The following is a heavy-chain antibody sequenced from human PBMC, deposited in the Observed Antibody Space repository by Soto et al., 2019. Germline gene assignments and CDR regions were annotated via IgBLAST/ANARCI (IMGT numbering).Heavy chain of an antibody. CDR1: GGSISSGGYY. D-gene: IGHD3-22*01. J-gene: IGHJ4*02. Sequence: QVQLQESGPGLVKPSQTLSLTCTVSGGSISSGGYYWSWIRQHPGKGLEWIGYIYYSGSTYYNPSLKSRVTISVDTSKNQFSLKLSSVTAADTAVYYCARARMIVVVEAYYFDYWGQGTLVTVSS. CDR2: IYYSGST. CDR3: ARARMIVVVEAYYFDY. V-gene: IGHV4-31*03.